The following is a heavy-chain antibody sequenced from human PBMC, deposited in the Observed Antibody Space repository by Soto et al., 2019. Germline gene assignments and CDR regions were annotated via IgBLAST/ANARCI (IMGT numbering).Heavy chain of an antibody. CDR2: ISYDGSNK. Sequence: QVQLVESGGGVVQPGRSLRLSCAASGFTFSSYAMHWVRQAPGKGLEWVAVISYDGSNKYYADSVKVRFTISRDNSKNTLYLQMNSLRAEDTAVYYCARVVGYCSGGSCYSDPYYYYGMDVWGQGTTVTVSS. D-gene: IGHD2-15*01. V-gene: IGHV3-30-3*01. CDR1: GFTFSSYA. CDR3: ARVVGYCSGGSCYSDPYYYYGMDV. J-gene: IGHJ6*02.